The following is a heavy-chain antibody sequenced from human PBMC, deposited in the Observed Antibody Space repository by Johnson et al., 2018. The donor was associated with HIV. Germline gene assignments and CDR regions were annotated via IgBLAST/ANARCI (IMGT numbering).Heavy chain of an antibody. J-gene: IGHJ3*02. CDR3: AREISRYYYDYAALDI. CDR2: ISYSGSST. Sequence: VHLVESGGGLVQPGGSLRLSCAASGFSFDSHAINWVRQAPGTGLQWVSAISYSGSSTYYADSVKGRFTISRDNSRSTVYLHMINLRADDTALYYCAREISRYYYDYAALDIWGQGTKVTVSS. CDR1: GFSFDSHA. V-gene: IGHV3-23*04. D-gene: IGHD3-22*01.